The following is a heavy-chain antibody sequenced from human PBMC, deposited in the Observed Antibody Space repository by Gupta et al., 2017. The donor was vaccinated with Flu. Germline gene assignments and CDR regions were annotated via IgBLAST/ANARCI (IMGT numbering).Heavy chain of an antibody. CDR2: ISGSSANI. V-gene: IGHV3-21*01. J-gene: IGHJ4*02. CDR1: GFIFNTYS. D-gene: IGHD3-16*02. Sequence: EVQLVESGGGLLKPGGSLRLSCAASGFIFNTYSLNWVRQAPGKGLEWVSSISGSSANIFYADSVKGRFTISRDNGKKSVYLQMNSLRAEDTAVYYCARGGRYHLPFDYWGQGTLVTVSS. CDR3: ARGGRYHLPFDY.